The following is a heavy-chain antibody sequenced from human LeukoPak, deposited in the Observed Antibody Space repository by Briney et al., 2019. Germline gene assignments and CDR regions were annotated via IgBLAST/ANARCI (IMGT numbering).Heavy chain of an antibody. CDR3: ARDVVTSTTSAVLDY. Sequence: ASVKVSCKTSGYTFSDCYMHWVRQAPGQGLEWVGIINPSGSSAKYAQKFQGRVFMTRDTSASTVYLELDSLTSEDTAIYYCARDVVTSTTSAVLDYWGQGTLVTVSS. CDR2: INPSGSSA. V-gene: IGHV1-46*01. D-gene: IGHD1/OR15-1a*01. CDR1: GYTFSDCY. J-gene: IGHJ4*02.